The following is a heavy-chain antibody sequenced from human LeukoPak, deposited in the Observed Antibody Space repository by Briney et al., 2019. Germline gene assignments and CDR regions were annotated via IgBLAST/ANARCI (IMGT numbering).Heavy chain of an antibody. J-gene: IGHJ4*02. CDR3: AKGTIGVCYS. CDR2: VSTYNANT. Sequence: ASVKVSCKASGYTVSSYGINWVRQAPGQGREWMGWVSTYNANTDYAQKFLGRVTMTADTSTSTAYMDLTYLRSDDTAVYYCAKGTIGVCYSRGQGTLVTVSS. V-gene: IGHV1-18*01. D-gene: IGHD2-8*01. CDR1: GYTVSSYG.